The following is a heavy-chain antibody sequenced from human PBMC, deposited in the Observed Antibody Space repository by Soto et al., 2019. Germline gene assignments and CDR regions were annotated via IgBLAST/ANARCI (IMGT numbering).Heavy chain of an antibody. Sequence: QVQLVESGGGVVQPGRSLRLSCAASGFTFSSYAMHWVRQAPGKGLKWVAVISYDGSNKYYADSVKGRFTISRDNSKNTLYLQMNSLRAEDTAVYYCARDSTSSSLDYWGQGTLVTVSS. CDR3: ARDSTSSSLDY. CDR1: GFTFSSYA. V-gene: IGHV3-30-3*01. J-gene: IGHJ4*02. CDR2: ISYDGSNK. D-gene: IGHD6-13*01.